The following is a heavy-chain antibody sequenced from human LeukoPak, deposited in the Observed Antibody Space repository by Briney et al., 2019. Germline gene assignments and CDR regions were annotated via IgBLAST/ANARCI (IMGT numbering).Heavy chain of an antibody. V-gene: IGHV3-53*01. D-gene: IGHD3-22*01. CDR2: IYSGGST. Sequence: TGGSLRLSCAASGFTFSSSWMHWVRQAPGKGLEWVSVIYSGGSTYYADSVKGRFTISRDNSKNTLYLQMNSLRAEDTAVYYCARSYDSSGYYYLWGQGTLVTVSS. J-gene: IGHJ4*02. CDR3: ARSYDSSGYYYL. CDR1: GFTFSSSW.